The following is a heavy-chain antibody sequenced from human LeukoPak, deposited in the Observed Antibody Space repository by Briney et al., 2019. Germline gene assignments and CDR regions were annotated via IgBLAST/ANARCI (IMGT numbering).Heavy chain of an antibody. J-gene: IGHJ4*02. CDR3: ASLYGAKFDY. Sequence: GSLRLSCAXSGFTVXSNYMSWVRQAPGKGLEWVSVIYSGGSTYYADSVKGRFTISRDNSKNTLYLQMNSLRAEDTAVYYCASLYGAKFDYWGQGTLVTVSS. D-gene: IGHD4-17*01. CDR1: GFTVXSNY. CDR2: IYSGGST. V-gene: IGHV3-66*01.